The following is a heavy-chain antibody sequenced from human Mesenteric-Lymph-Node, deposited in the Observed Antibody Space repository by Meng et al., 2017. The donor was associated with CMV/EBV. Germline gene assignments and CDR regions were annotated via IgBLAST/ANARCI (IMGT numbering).Heavy chain of an antibody. CDR3: AKMTTAQWLIFD. CDR2: ISWNSGSI. J-gene: IGHJ4*02. Sequence: GGSLRLSCAASGFTFDDYAMHWVRQAPGKGLEWVSGISWNSGSIGYADSVKGRFTISRDNAKNSLYLQMNSLRVEDTAIYYCAKMTTAQWLIFDWGQGGLVTVSS. D-gene: IGHD6-19*01. CDR1: GFTFDDYA. V-gene: IGHV3-9*01.